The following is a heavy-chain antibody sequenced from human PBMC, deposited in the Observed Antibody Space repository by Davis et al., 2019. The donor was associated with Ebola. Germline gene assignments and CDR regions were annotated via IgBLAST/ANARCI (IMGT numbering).Heavy chain of an antibody. CDR2: IIPIFGTA. CDR3: ARGPRHYGDYYYYGMDV. CDR1: AGTFSSYA. J-gene: IGHJ6*02. Sequence: AASVKVSCKASAGTFSSYAISWVRQAPGQALEWTGGIIPIFGTANYAQKFQGRVTITPDKSTSTAYMELSSLRSEDTAVYYCARGPRHYGDYYYYGMDVWGQGTTVTVSS. D-gene: IGHD4-17*01. V-gene: IGHV1-69*06.